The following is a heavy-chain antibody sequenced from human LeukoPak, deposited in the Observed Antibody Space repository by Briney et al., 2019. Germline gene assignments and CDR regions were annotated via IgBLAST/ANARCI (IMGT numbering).Heavy chain of an antibody. CDR3: AKTSGATHSPLDY. D-gene: IGHD1-26*01. CDR1: GFTFSSYA. J-gene: IGHJ4*02. V-gene: IGHV3-23*01. Sequence: GGSLRLSCAASGFTFSSYAMSWVRQAPGKGLEWVSAISGSGGGTYYADSVKGRFTISRDNSKNTLYLQMNSLRAEDTAVYYCAKTSGATHSPLDYWGQGTLVTVSS. CDR2: ISGSGGGT.